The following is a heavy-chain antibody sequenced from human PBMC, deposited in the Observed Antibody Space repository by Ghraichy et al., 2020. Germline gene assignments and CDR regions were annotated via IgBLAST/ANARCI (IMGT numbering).Heavy chain of an antibody. CDR2: IYYSGST. CDR1: GGSISSYY. D-gene: IGHD2-2*02. J-gene: IGHJ5*02. V-gene: IGHV4-59*01. Sequence: SETLSLTCTVSGGSISSYYWSWIRQPPGKGLEWIGYIYYSGSTNYNPSLKSRVTISVDTSKNQFSLKLSSVTAADTAVYYCARVGYCSSTSCYNRDWFDPWGQGTLVTVSS. CDR3: ARVGYCSSTSCYNRDWFDP.